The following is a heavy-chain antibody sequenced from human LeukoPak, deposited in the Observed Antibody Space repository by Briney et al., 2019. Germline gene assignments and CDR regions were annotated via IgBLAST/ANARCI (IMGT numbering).Heavy chain of an antibody. CDR2: IYIGGST. J-gene: IGHJ5*01. CDR1: GFTVSSNY. Sequence: GGSLRLSCAASGFTVSSNYMSWVRQAPGKGLEWVSVIYIGGSTYYADSVKGRFTISRDNAKNSLYLQMNGLSAEDTAVYYCVRNRVVVPNGDWFDSWGRGTLVTVSS. CDR3: VRNRVVVPNGDWFDS. D-gene: IGHD2-8*01. V-gene: IGHV3-66*01.